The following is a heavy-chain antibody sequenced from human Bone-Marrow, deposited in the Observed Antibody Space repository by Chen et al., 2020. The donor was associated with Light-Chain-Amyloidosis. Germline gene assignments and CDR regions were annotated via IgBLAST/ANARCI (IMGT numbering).Heavy chain of an antibody. CDR1: GGSISINSYY. Sequence: QLQLQESGPGLVRPSETLSLTCTVSGGSISINSYYWGWIRQPPGKGLEWIGSMSYSGSTYYSPSLTSRVTISVDTPKNQSSLRLNSVTAADTALYYCARMFGFCSGGSCYSAYFDYWGQGALVTVSS. J-gene: IGHJ4*02. D-gene: IGHD2-15*01. V-gene: IGHV4-39*01. CDR3: ARMFGFCSGGSCYSAYFDY. CDR2: MSYSGST.